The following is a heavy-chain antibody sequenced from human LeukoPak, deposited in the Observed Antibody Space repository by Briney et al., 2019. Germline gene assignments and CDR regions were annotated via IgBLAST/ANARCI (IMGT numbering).Heavy chain of an antibody. V-gene: IGHV3-74*01. Sequence: GGSLRLSCAASGFIFTDYWMHWVRQGPGKELMWVARISGDGRATTYADSVKGRFTISRDNAMSTAFLQMKSLRAEDTGIYYCAKGKQWGLRPAVRSWGQGTLVTVSS. D-gene: IGHD6-19*01. CDR3: AKGKQWGLRPAVRS. CDR1: GFIFTDYW. CDR2: ISGDGRAT. J-gene: IGHJ5*02.